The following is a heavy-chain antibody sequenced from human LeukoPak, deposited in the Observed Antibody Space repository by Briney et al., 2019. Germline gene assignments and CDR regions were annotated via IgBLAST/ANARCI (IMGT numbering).Heavy chain of an antibody. D-gene: IGHD4-23*01. CDR3: ARETTVVTLSGLGY. V-gene: IGHV1-18*01. J-gene: IGHJ4*02. CDR2: ISAYNGNT. Sequence: GASVKVSSKASGYTFTSYGISWVRQAPGQGLEWMGWISAYNGNTNYAQKLQGRVTMTTDTSTSTAYMELRSLRSDDTAVYYCARETTVVTLSGLGYWGQGTLVTVSS. CDR1: GYTFTSYG.